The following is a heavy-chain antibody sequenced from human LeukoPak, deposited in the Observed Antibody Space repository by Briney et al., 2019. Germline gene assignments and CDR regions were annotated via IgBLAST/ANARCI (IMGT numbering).Heavy chain of an antibody. CDR1: GLTSSDHP. CDR3: AKSMTGNLVSDFDY. V-gene: IGHV3-23*01. D-gene: IGHD3-9*01. CDR2: ISGSGGAT. J-gene: IGHJ4*02. Sequence: GGSLRLSCEVSGLTSSDHPMNWVRQAPGKGLEWVSEISGSGGATYYADSVKGRFTISRDNSEDTLYLQMNSLRVEDTAVYYCAKSMTGNLVSDFDYWGQGNLVSVSS.